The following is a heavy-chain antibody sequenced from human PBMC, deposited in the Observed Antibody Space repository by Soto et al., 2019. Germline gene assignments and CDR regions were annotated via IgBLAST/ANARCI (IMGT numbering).Heavy chain of an antibody. J-gene: IGHJ4*02. V-gene: IGHV1-18*01. D-gene: IGHD5-18*01. CDR2: ISAYNGNT. Sequence: VASVKVSCKASGYTFTSYGISWVRQAPGQGLEWMGWISAYNGNTNYAQKLQGRVTMTTDTSTSTAYMELRSLRSDDTAVYYCARVPEGGYSYELFDYWGQGTLVTVSS. CDR3: ARVPEGGYSYELFDY. CDR1: GYTFTSYG.